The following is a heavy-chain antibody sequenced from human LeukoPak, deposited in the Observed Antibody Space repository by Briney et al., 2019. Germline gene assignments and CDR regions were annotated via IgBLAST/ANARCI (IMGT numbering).Heavy chain of an antibody. J-gene: IGHJ4*02. CDR1: GFIFSEFY. CDR3: ARTARSGDI. Sequence: SGGSLRLSCAASGFIFSEFYMSWVRQSPGKGLEWISYISGSGHDINYVDSVKGRFTVSRDNAENSLYLQMNSLSADDTAIYYCARTARSGDIRGQGTLVTVSS. D-gene: IGHD1-1*01. CDR2: ISGSGHDI. V-gene: IGHV3-11*01.